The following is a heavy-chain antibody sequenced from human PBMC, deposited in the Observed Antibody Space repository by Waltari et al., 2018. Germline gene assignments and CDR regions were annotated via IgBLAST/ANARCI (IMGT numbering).Heavy chain of an antibody. CDR2: IYYSGST. V-gene: IGHV4-59*11. J-gene: IGHJ4*02. CDR1: GGSIRSHS. Sequence: QVQLQESGPGLVKPSETLSLTCTVSGGSIRSHSWSWLRQPPGKGLEWIGYIYYSGSTNYNPSLKSRVTISVDTSKNQFSLKLSSVTAADTAVYYCARGGSGYGDYLDYWGQGTLVTVSS. CDR3: ARGGSGYGDYLDY. D-gene: IGHD4-17*01.